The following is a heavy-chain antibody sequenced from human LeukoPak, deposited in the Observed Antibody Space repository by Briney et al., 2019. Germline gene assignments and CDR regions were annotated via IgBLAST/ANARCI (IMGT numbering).Heavy chain of an antibody. V-gene: IGHV3-30-3*01. D-gene: IGHD2/OR15-2a*01. CDR3: ARGRPPFPYYFDS. Sequence: GGSLRLSCAASGFTFSSYAMHWVRQAPGKGLEWVAVISYDGSNKYYADSVKGRFTISRDNSKNTLYLQMNSLRAEDTAVYYCARGRPPFPYYFDSWGQGTLVTVSS. CDR1: GFTFSSYA. J-gene: IGHJ4*02. CDR2: ISYDGSNK.